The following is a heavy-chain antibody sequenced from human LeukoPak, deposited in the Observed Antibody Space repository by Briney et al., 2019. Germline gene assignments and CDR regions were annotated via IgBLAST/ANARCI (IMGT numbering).Heavy chain of an antibody. CDR3: VRDRYESSGYDAFDI. D-gene: IGHD3-22*01. CDR2: ISSSSSYI. Sequence: GGSLRLSCAASGFSFSSYSMNWVRQAPGKGLEWVSSISSSSSYIYYADSVKGRFTISRDNAKNSLYLQMNSLRGEDTAVYYCVRDRYESSGYDAFDIWGQGTMVTVSS. CDR1: GFSFSSYS. V-gene: IGHV3-21*01. J-gene: IGHJ3*02.